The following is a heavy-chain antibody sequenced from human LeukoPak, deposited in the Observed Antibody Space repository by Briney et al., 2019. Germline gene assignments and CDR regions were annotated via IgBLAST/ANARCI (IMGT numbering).Heavy chain of an antibody. D-gene: IGHD3-3*01. V-gene: IGHV3-21*01. Sequence: GGSLRLSCAASGLTFSSYSMNWVRQAPGRGLEWVSSISSSSSYIYYADSVKGRFTISRDNAKNSLYLQMNSLRAEDTAVYYCARLDYDFWSGYYNPPEYYYYMDVWGKGTTVTVSS. CDR3: ARLDYDFWSGYYNPPEYYYYMDV. J-gene: IGHJ6*03. CDR1: GLTFSSYS. CDR2: ISSSSSYI.